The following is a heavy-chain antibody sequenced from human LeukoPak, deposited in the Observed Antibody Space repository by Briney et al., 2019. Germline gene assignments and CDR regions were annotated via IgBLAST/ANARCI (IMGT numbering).Heavy chain of an antibody. CDR3: AKDSSGYYLVSLDY. CDR2: ISWNSGSI. D-gene: IGHD3-22*01. CDR1: GFTFDDYA. Sequence: GGSLRLSCAASGFTFDDYAMHWVRQAPGKGLEWVSGISWNSGSIGYADSVKGRFTISRDNAENSLYLQMNSLRAEDTALYYCAKDSSGYYLVSLDYWGQGTLVTVSS. J-gene: IGHJ4*02. V-gene: IGHV3-9*01.